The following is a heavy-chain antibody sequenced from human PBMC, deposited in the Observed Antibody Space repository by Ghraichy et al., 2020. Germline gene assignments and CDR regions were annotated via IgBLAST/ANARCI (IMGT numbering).Heavy chain of an antibody. Sequence: SETLSLTCAVYGGSFSGYYWCWIRQPPGKGLEWIGEINHSGSTNYNPSLKSRVTISVDTSKNQFSLKLSSVTAAATAVYYCARGGGIAAAGTLPPAGPFDYWGQGTLVTVSS. J-gene: IGHJ4*02. CDR2: INHSGST. CDR1: GGSFSGYY. D-gene: IGHD6-13*01. V-gene: IGHV4-34*01. CDR3: ARGGGIAAAGTLPPAGPFDY.